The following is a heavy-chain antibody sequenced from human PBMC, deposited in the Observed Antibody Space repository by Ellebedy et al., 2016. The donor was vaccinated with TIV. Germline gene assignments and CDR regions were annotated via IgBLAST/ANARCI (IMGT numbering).Heavy chain of an antibody. CDR3: ARAADDSGWDFDY. J-gene: IGHJ4*02. V-gene: IGHV3-20*04. D-gene: IGHD6-19*01. CDR1: GFTFDDHG. CDR2: ISWNGDST. Sequence: GESLKISCAASGFTFDDHGMSWVRQAPGKGLEWVSGISWNGDSTGYADSVEGRFTVSRENAKNSLYLQMNSLRVEDTAFYYCARAADDSGWDFDYWGQGTLVTVSS.